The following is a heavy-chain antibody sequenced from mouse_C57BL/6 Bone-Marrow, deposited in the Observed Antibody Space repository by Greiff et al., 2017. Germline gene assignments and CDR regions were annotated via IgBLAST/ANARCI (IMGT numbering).Heavy chain of an antibody. D-gene: IGHD1-1*02. J-gene: IGHJ1*03. CDR1: GYTFTDYN. CDR2: INPNNGGT. Sequence: VQLQQSGPELVKPGASVKMSCKASGYTFTDYNMHWVKQSHGKSLEWIGDINPNNGGTSYNQKFKGKATLTVNKSSSTAYMELRSLTSEDSAVDDWARLGDGDWYFDVWGTGTTVTVSS. CDR3: ARLGDGDWYFDV. V-gene: IGHV1-22*01.